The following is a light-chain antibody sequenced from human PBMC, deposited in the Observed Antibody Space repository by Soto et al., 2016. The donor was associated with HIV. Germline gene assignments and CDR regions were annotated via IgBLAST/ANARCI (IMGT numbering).Light chain of an antibody. CDR2: DDS. CDR3: QVWDSDSDHVI. CDR1: NIGSKS. J-gene: IGLJ2*01. V-gene: IGLV3-21*03. Sequence: SYELTQPPSVSVAPGKTARITCGGNNIGSKSVHWCQQKPGQAPVLVVYDDSERPSGIPERFSGSNSGKTATLTINRVEAGDEADYYCQVWDSDSDHVIFGGGTKLTV.